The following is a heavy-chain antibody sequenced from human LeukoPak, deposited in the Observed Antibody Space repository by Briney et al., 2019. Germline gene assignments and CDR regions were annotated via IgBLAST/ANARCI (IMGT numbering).Heavy chain of an antibody. CDR3: ARKGPAAYNYYYMDV. J-gene: IGHJ6*03. Sequence: GASVKVSRKASGYTFTSYDINWVRQATGQGLEWMGWMNPNSGNTGYAQKFQGRVTITRNTSIFTAYMELTSLTSEDTAVYYCARKGPAAYNYYYMDVWGKGTTVTVSS. CDR2: MNPNSGNT. CDR1: GYTFTSYD. D-gene: IGHD2-2*01. V-gene: IGHV1-8*03.